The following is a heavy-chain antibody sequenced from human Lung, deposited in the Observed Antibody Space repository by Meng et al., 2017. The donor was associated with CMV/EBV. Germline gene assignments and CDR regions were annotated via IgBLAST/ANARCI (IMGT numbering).Heavy chain of an antibody. J-gene: IGHJ6*02. D-gene: IGHD3-3*01. CDR2: MNPNSGNT. V-gene: IGHV1-8*01. Sequence: AXVXVSXXASGYTFTSYDINWVRQATGQGLEWMGWMNPNSGNTGYAQKFQGRVTMTRNTSISTAYMELSSLRSEDTAVYYCARGLNGGLRFLEWLLRPYYYGMDVWGQGXTVTVSS. CDR3: ARGLNGGLRFLEWLLRPYYYGMDV. CDR1: GYTFTSYD.